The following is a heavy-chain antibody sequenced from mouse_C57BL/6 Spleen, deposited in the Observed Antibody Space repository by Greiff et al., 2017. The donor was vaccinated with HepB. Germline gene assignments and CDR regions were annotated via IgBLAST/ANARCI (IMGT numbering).Heavy chain of an antibody. V-gene: IGHV1-53*01. CDR1: GYTFTSYW. Sequence: QVQLKQPGTELVKPGASVKLSCKASGYTFTSYWMHWVKQRPGQGLEWIGNINPSNGGTNYNEKFKSKATLTVDKSSSTAYMQLSSLTSEDSAVYYCAREIKVGKAMDYWGQGTSVTVSS. D-gene: IGHD1-1*02. J-gene: IGHJ4*01. CDR2: INPSNGGT. CDR3: AREIKVGKAMDY.